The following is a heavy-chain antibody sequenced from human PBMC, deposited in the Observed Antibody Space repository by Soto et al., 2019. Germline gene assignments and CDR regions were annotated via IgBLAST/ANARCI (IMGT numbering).Heavy chain of an antibody. CDR2: IGPYNGNT. D-gene: IGHD6-13*01. CDR3: ARPPGIAAAGIDAFDI. CDR1: GYTFTSYG. J-gene: IGHJ3*02. V-gene: IGHV1-18*01. Sequence: QVQLVQSGAEVKKPGASVKVSCKASGYTFTSYGISWVRQAPGQGLEWMGWIGPYNGNTHYAQKVQGRVTMTTDTSTSTAYMELRSLRSDDTAVYYCARPPGIAAAGIDAFDIWGQGTMVTVSS.